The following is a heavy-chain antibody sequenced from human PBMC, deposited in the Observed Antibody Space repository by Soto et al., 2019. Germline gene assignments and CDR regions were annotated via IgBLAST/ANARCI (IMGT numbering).Heavy chain of an antibody. CDR2: IKSKTYGGTT. V-gene: IGHV3-15*07. CDR1: GFTFSNAW. D-gene: IGHD2-21*01. Sequence: GGSLRLSCAASGFTFSNAWMNWVRQAPGKGLEWFGRIKSKTYGGTTDYAAPVKGSFTISRDDSKNTLFLQMNSLKTEDTAVYYCSWSYYYYGMDVWGQGTTVTVSS. J-gene: IGHJ6*02. CDR3: SWSYYYYGMDV.